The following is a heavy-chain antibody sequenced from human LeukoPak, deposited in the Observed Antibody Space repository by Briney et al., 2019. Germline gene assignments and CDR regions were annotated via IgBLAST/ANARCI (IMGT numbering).Heavy chain of an antibody. V-gene: IGHV3-66*01. J-gene: IGHJ4*02. CDR3: ARDSSGYYYGIDY. Sequence: GGSLRLSCAASGFTVNSNYMSWVRQAPGKGLEWVSAIYSGGSTYYADSVKGRSTISRDNSKNTLYLQMNSLRAEDTAVYYCARDSSGYYYGIDYWGQGTLVTVSS. CDR1: GFTVNSNY. CDR2: IYSGGST. D-gene: IGHD3-22*01.